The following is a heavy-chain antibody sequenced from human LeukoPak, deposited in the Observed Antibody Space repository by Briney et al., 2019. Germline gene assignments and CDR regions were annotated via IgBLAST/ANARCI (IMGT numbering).Heavy chain of an antibody. CDR3: ARDTPDYYDSSGYGDD. Sequence: GGSLRLSCAASGFTFSSYWMSWVRQAPGKGLESVAHIEQDGGEKYYVDSVKGRFTISRDNAKNSLYLQMNSLRAEDTAVYYCARDTPDYYDSSGYGDDWGQGTLVAASS. V-gene: IGHV3-7*01. CDR1: GFTFSSYW. D-gene: IGHD3-22*01. CDR2: IEQDGGEK. J-gene: IGHJ4*02.